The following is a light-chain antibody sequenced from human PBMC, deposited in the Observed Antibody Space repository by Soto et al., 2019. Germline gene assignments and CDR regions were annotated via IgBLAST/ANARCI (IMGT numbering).Light chain of an antibody. CDR1: QXXSSY. Sequence: XXXXXXXXXLXXXXGXXATXXXRASQXXSSYLAWYQQKPGQAPRLLIYDASNRATGIPARFSGSGSGTDCTLTISSLEPEDFAVYYCQQRSNWPLTFGGGTKVEI. V-gene: IGKV3-11*01. CDR2: DAS. J-gene: IGKJ4*01. CDR3: QQRSNWPLT.